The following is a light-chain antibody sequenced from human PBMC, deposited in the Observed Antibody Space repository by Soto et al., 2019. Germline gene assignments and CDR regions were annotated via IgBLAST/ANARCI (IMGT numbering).Light chain of an antibody. J-gene: IGLJ1*01. V-gene: IGLV1-40*01. CDR1: SSNIGAGYE. Sequence: QSVLTQPPSVSGAPGQRVTISCTGSSSNIGAGYEAHWYQQLPGTAPKLLIYGNNNRPSGVPDRFSGSKSGTSASLAITGLQAEDEAEYYCQSYDSSLSGYVFGTGTKLTVL. CDR2: GNN. CDR3: QSYDSSLSGYV.